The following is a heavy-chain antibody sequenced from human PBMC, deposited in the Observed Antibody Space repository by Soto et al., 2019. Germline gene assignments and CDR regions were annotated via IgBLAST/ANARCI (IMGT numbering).Heavy chain of an antibody. CDR3: ARVGGMDV. V-gene: IGHV4-59*02. CDR2: TSYTGNT. CDR1: GGSVTSHH. D-gene: IGHD3-10*01. Sequence: SETLSLTCFVSGGSVTSHHWSWIQQSPGQGLEWIAYTSYTGNTNYNPSLQSRVTISLDTAKNQLSLKLTSMTAADTAVYYCARVGGMDVWGQGTTVTVSS. J-gene: IGHJ6*02.